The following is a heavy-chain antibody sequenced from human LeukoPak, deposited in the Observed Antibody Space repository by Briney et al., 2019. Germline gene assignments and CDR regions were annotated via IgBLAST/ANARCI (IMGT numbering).Heavy chain of an antibody. Sequence: PGGSLRLSCAASGFTFSDYYMSWIRQAPGKGLEWVSYISSSGSTIYYADSVKGRFTISRDNAKSSLYLQMNSLRAEDTAVYYCARVPTYSSGWRPYYFDYWGQGTLVTVSS. CDR3: ARVPTYSSGWRPYYFDY. CDR2: ISSSGSTI. V-gene: IGHV3-11*04. D-gene: IGHD6-19*01. J-gene: IGHJ4*02. CDR1: GFTFSDYY.